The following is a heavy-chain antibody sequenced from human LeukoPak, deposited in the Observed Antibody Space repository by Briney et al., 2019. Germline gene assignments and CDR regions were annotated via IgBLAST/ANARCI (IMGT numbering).Heavy chain of an antibody. D-gene: IGHD6-19*01. CDR1: GFTFSTYA. V-gene: IGHV3-23*01. J-gene: IGHJ4*02. CDR2: ISGSGGNT. Sequence: GGSLRLSCAASGFTFSTYAMSWVRQAPGKGLEWVSAISGSGGNTYYAASVKGRFTISRDNSKNTLYLQMNSLRVEDTAVYYCAKIAVAGTSDYWGQGTLVTVSS. CDR3: AKIAVAGTSDY.